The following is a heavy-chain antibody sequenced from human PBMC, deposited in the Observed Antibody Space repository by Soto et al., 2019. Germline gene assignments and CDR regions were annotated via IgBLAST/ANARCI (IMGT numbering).Heavy chain of an antibody. CDR3: ARVVTAGSSSSSGPDY. V-gene: IGHV3-33*01. D-gene: IGHD6-6*01. CDR1: GFTFSSYG. CDR2: IWYDGSNK. J-gene: IGHJ4*02. Sequence: PGGSLRLSCAASGFTFSSYGMHWVRQAPGKGLEWVAVIWYDGSNKYYADSVKGRFTISRDNSKNTLYLQMNSLRAEDTAVYYCARVVTAGSSSSSGPDYWGQGTLVTVSS.